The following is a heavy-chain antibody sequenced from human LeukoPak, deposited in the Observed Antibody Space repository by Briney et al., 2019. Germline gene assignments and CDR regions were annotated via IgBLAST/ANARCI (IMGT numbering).Heavy chain of an antibody. J-gene: IGHJ4*02. D-gene: IGHD6-13*01. CDR1: GLTISSNY. CDR2: IYRGDST. V-gene: IGHV3-66*01. Sequence: GGSLRLSCAASGLTISSNYMSWVRQAPGKGLEWVSIIYRGDSTYYADSVKGRFTFSRDNSKNTLYLQMNSLRAEDTAVYYRAGRGSGSWAALDYWGQGTLVTVSS. CDR3: AGRGSGSWAALDY.